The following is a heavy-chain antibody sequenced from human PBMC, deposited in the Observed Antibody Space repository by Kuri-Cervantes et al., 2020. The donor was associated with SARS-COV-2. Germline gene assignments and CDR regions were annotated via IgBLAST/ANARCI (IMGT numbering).Heavy chain of an antibody. CDR2: TTSDSRYI. V-gene: IGHV3-21*01. J-gene: IGHJ2*01. Sequence: GGSLRLSCAASGLTFRSYSMNWVRQSPGKGLEWVASTTSDSRYIYYAGSVKGRFTISRDNAKNSLYLEMNSLRAEDTAVYYCARDGGYCTLTTCYSYWYFDLWGRGTLVTVSS. CDR1: GLTFRSYS. CDR3: ARDGGYCTLTTCYSYWYFDL. D-gene: IGHD2-2*01.